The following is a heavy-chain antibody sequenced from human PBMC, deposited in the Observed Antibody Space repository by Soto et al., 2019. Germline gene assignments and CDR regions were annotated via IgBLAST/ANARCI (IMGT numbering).Heavy chain of an antibody. D-gene: IGHD7-27*01. J-gene: IGHJ5*02. V-gene: IGHV1-69*13. CDR2: IIPILGTA. Sequence: ASVKVSCKASGGTFSSYAISWVRQAPGQGLEWMGGIIPILGTANYAQKFQGRVTITADESTSTAYMELSSLRSEDTAVYYCARVGAGDGWFDPWGQGTLVTVSS. CDR3: ARVGAGDGWFDP. CDR1: GGTFSSYA.